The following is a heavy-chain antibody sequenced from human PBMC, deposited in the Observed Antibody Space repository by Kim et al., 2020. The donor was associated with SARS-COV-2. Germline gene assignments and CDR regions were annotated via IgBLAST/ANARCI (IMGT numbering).Heavy chain of an antibody. CDR2: IVVGSGNT. J-gene: IGHJ4*02. CDR1: GFTFTSSA. V-gene: IGHV1-58*01. Sequence: SVKVSCKASGFTFTSSAVQWVRQARGQRLEWIGWIVVGSGNTNYAQKFQERVTITRDMSTSTAYMELSSLRSEDTAVYYCAADPMYYDFWSGYPHYWGQGTLVTVSS. D-gene: IGHD3-3*01. CDR3: AADPMYYDFWSGYPHY.